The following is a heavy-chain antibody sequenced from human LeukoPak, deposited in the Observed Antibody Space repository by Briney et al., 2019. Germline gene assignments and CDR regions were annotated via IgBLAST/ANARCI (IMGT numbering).Heavy chain of an antibody. V-gene: IGHV3-21*05. CDR2: ISGSSSDI. J-gene: IGHJ4*02. CDR3: ARGCGSLSLGY. Sequence: GGSLRLSCAASGFTFTSYSMNWVRQAPGKGLEWISYISGSSSDIHYADSVKGRFTISRDNANNSLYLQMNSLRAEDTAVYYCARGCGSLSLGYWGQGTLVAVSS. CDR1: GFTFTSYS. D-gene: IGHD1-26*01.